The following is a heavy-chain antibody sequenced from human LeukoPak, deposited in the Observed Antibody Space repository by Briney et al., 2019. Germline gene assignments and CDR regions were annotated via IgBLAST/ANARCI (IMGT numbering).Heavy chain of an antibody. Sequence: GGSLRLSCAASGFPFTSYWMRWVRQVPGKAPACVSQINVDGSITRYADAVKGRFTISRDNAKNTLELEMNSLTVDDTGVYYCARGTWYIDVWGRGTLVTVSS. V-gene: IGHV3-74*01. CDR3: ARGTWYIDV. J-gene: IGHJ2*01. D-gene: IGHD1-7*01. CDR2: INVDGSIT. CDR1: GFPFTSYW.